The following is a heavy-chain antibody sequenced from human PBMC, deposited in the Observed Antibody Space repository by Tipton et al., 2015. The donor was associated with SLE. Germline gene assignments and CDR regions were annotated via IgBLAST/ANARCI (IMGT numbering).Heavy chain of an antibody. CDR1: GYTFTSYG. J-gene: IGHJ5*02. CDR3: ARRGIVMVPLDP. D-gene: IGHD3-22*01. V-gene: IGHV1-18*01. Sequence: QLVQSGAEVKKPGASVKVSCKASGYTFTSYGISWVRQAPGQGLEWMGWISAYNGNTKYAEKFQGRVAMTTDTSTSTAYMELKSLTADDTAVYYCARRGIVMVPLDPWGQGTLVTVSS. CDR2: ISAYNGNT.